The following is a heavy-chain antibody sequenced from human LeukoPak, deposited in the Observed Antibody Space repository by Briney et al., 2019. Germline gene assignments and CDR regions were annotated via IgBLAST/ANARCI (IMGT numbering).Heavy chain of an antibody. J-gene: IGHJ4*02. Sequence: SETLSLTCTVSGYSISSGYYWGWIRQPPGKGLEWIGSIYHSGSTYYNPSLKSRVTISVDTSKNQFSLKLSSVTAADTAVYYCARGRALNYDILTGYAFAGVYDYWGQGTLVTVSS. D-gene: IGHD3-9*01. CDR2: IYHSGST. V-gene: IGHV4-38-2*02. CDR1: GYSISSGYY. CDR3: ARGRALNYDILTGYAFAGVYDY.